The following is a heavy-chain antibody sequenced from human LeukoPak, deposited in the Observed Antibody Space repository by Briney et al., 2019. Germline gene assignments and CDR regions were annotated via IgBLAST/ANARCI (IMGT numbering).Heavy chain of an antibody. CDR2: ISSDGNSK. V-gene: IGHV3-30*09. CDR3: VSPTADYPFLYYFDS. Sequence: GGSLRLSCAASGFSFSSYSIHWVRQAPGKGLEWVAVISSDGNSKNFALSVKGRFAISRDNSKNTLFLQMNNLRSEDTALYYCVSPTADYPFLYYFDSWGQGTLVTVSS. D-gene: IGHD5-12*01. CDR1: GFSFSSYS. J-gene: IGHJ4*02.